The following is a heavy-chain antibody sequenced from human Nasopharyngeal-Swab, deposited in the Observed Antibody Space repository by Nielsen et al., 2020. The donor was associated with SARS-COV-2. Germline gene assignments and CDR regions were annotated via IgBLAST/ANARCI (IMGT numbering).Heavy chain of an antibody. D-gene: IGHD1-26*01. V-gene: IGHV1-46*01. Sequence: WVGQAPGQGLEWMGMINPSGDTASYAQKFQGRVTMTRDTSTSTVYMELSSLRSEDTAVYYCAREDIVGPLLDYWGQGTLVTVSS. CDR2: INPSGDTA. CDR3: AREDIVGPLLDY. J-gene: IGHJ4*02.